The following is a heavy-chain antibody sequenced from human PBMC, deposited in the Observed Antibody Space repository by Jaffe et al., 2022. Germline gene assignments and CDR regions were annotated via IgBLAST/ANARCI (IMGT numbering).Heavy chain of an antibody. D-gene: IGHD3-10*01. CDR3: AADPGYGSGSYWFDP. J-gene: IGHJ5*02. CDR2: IYTSGST. V-gene: IGHV4-61*02. CDR1: GGSISSGSYY. Sequence: QVQLQESGPGLVKPSQTLSLTCTVSGGSISSGSYYWSWIRQPAGKGLEWIGRIYTSGSTNYNPSLKSRVTISVDTSKNQFSLKLSSVTAADTAVYYCAADPGYGSGSYWFDPWGQGTLVTVSS.